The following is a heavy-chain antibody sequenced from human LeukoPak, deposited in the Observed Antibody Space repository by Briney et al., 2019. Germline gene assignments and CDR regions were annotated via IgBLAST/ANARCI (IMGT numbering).Heavy chain of an antibody. J-gene: IGHJ4*02. V-gene: IGHV3-48*04. CDR2: ISSSSSTI. CDR3: ARVYQGVSLFDGIDY. D-gene: IGHD3-10*01. CDR1: GFTVTNAW. Sequence: LSGGSLRLSCAASGFTVTNAWMNWVRQAPGKGLEWVSYISSSSSTIYYADSVKGRFTISRDNAKKSLYLQMNSLRAEDTAVYYCARVYQGVSLFDGIDYWGQGTLVTVSS.